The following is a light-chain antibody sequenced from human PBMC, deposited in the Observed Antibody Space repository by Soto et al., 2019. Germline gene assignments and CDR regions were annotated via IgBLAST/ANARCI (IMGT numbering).Light chain of an antibody. CDR1: NNDVGAFNL. J-gene: IGLJ2*01. Sequence: QSVLTQPASVSGSPGQSITISCTGTNNDVGAFNLVSWYQQHPVKAPKLIIYEVRNRPSGISFRFSGSKSGNTASLTISGLQAEDEADYYCSSFTSKSTLIFGGGTKLTVL. V-gene: IGLV2-14*02. CDR2: EVR. CDR3: SSFTSKSTLI.